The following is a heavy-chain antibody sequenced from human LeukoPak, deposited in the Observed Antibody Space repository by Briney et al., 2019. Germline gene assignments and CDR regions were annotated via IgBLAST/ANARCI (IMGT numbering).Heavy chain of an antibody. D-gene: IGHD3-22*01. CDR1: GGSISSSSYY. Sequence: PSETLSLTCTVPGGSISSSSYYWGWIRQPPGKGLEWIGSIYYSGSTYYNPSLKSRATISVDTSKNQFSLNLSSVTAADTAVYYCARLYYDSSGYYQICYFDYWGQGTLVTVSS. V-gene: IGHV4-39*01. CDR2: IYYSGST. CDR3: ARLYYDSSGYYQICYFDY. J-gene: IGHJ4*02.